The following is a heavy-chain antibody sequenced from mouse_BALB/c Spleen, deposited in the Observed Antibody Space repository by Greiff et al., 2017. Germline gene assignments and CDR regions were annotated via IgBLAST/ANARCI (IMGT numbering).Heavy chain of an antibody. CDR2: IWGGGST. CDR1: GFSLSRYS. D-gene: IGHD4-1*01. V-gene: IGHV2-6-4*01. J-gene: IGHJ2*01. Sequence: VHLVESGPGLVAPSQSLSITCTVSGFSLSRYSVHWVRQPPGKGLEWLGMIWGGGSTDYNSALKSRLSISKDNSKSQVFLKMNSLQTDDTAMYYCARNPLLGRGYFDYWGQGTTLTVSS. CDR3: ARNPLLGRGYFDY.